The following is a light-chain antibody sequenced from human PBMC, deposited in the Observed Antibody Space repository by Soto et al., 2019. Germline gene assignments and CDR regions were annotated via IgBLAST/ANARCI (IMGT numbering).Light chain of an antibody. CDR3: QQYGTSPRT. J-gene: IGKJ5*01. Sequence: EIVLTQSPGTLSLSPGERATLSCRASQSVSSTYLAWYQQKPRQAPRLLIYGASSRATGIPDRFSGSGSGTDFTLTISRLEPEDFAVYFCQQYGTSPRTFGQGTRLEI. V-gene: IGKV3-20*01. CDR1: QSVSSTY. CDR2: GAS.